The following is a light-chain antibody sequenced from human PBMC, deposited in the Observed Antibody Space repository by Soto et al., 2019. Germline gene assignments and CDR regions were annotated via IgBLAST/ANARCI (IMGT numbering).Light chain of an antibody. CDR3: QQYNSYST. J-gene: IGKJ1*01. Sequence: DIQMTQSPSTLSASVGDRVTITCRASQSISTRLAWYQQEPGKAPKLLIYDASSLESGVPSRFSGSASGTEFSLTISSLQPDDFATYYCQQYNSYSTFGQGTKVDIK. CDR1: QSISTR. CDR2: DAS. V-gene: IGKV1-5*01.